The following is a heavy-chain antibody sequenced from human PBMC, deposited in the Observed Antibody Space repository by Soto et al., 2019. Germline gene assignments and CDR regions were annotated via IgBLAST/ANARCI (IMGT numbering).Heavy chain of an antibody. D-gene: IGHD2-8*01. CDR2: IYWDDEI. CDR1: GFSLSSSGVG. J-gene: IGHJ5*02. CDR3: APSTYLIPTWFDP. V-gene: IGHV2-5*02. Sequence: SGPTLVNPTQTLTLTCTFSGFSLSSSGVGVGWIRQPPGKALEWLAIIYWDDEIRDSPSLKSRLTITKETSKIQVAPTMTNIAPADTAPSYCAPSTYLIPTWFDPWGQGTLVTLS.